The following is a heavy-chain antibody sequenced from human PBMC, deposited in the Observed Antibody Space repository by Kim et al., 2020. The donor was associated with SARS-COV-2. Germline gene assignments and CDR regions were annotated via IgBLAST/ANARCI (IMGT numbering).Heavy chain of an antibody. V-gene: IGHV4-59*01. Sequence: SETLSLTCTVSGGSISSYYWSWIRQPPGKGLEWIGYIYYSGSTNYNPSLKSRVTISVDTSKNQFSLKLSSVTAADTAVYYCARDPGQQYYYDSSGYYYAYWYFDLWGRGTLVTVSS. CDR2: IYYSGST. D-gene: IGHD3-22*01. CDR1: GGSISSYY. J-gene: IGHJ2*01. CDR3: ARDPGQQYYYDSSGYYYAYWYFDL.